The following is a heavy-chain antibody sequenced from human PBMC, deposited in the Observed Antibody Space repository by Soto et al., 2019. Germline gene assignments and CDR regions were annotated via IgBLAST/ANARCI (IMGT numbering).Heavy chain of an antibody. CDR3: ARGTHTPNYYDSSVHSNWFDP. J-gene: IGHJ5*02. D-gene: IGHD3-22*01. Sequence: GASVKVTCEASGGSLSSYARSWVRQAPGQGLERMGGIIPIFGTANYAQKFQGRVTITADESTSTAYMELSSLRSEDTAVYYCARGTHTPNYYDSSVHSNWFDPWGQGTLVTVSS. CDR1: GGSLSSYA. CDR2: IIPIFGTA. V-gene: IGHV1-69*13.